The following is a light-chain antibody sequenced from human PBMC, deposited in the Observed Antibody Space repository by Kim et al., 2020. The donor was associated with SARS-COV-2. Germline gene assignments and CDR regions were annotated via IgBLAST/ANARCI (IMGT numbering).Light chain of an antibody. CDR3: QKYDSDPRT. CDR2: AES. V-gene: IGKV1D-16*01. J-gene: IGKJ1*01. CDR1: RAISSC. Sequence: DIQMTQSPSSLFASVGDSVTITCRASRAISSCLAWYQQKPGKAPKSLIYAESSVQTGVPSRFRGSGSGTDFTLTISGLQPEDVATYYCQKYDSDPRTFGQGTTVEIE.